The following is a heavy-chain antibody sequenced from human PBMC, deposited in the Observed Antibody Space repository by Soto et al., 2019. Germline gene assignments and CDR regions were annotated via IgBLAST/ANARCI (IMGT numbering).Heavy chain of an antibody. J-gene: IGHJ4*02. CDR1: GGSFSGCY. D-gene: IGHD5-12*01. V-gene: IGHV4-34*01. CDR3: ASVPLLRDGYNSCYFDY. Sequence: PSETLSLTCAVYGGSFSGCYWSWLRQPPGKGLEWIGEIKHSGSTNYNPSLKSRVTISVDTSKNQFSLKLSSVTAADTAVYYCASVPLLRDGYNSCYFDYWGQGTLVTVSS. CDR2: IKHSGST.